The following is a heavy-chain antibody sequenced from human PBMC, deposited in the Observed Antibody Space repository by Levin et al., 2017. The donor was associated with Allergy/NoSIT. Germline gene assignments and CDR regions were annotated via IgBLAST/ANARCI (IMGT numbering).Heavy chain of an antibody. Sequence: KTSETLSLTCTVSGGSISSGGYYWSWIRQHPGKGLEWIGYIYYSGSTYYNPSLKSRVTISVDTSKNQFSLKLSSVTAADTAVYYCARGRRENYYGSGSYYNGFYNWFDPWGQGTLVTVSS. CDR3: ARGRRENYYGSGSYYNGFYNWFDP. D-gene: IGHD3-10*01. V-gene: IGHV4-31*03. CDR1: GGSISSGGYY. CDR2: IYYSGST. J-gene: IGHJ5*02.